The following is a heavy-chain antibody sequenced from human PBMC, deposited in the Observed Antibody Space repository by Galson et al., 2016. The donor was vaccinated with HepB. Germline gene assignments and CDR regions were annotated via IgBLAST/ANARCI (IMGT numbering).Heavy chain of an antibody. J-gene: IGHJ4*02. CDR3: AKSKGGVWSYYFAY. CDR2: IWTDGSNK. Sequence: SLRLSCAASAFTFSNHGMHWVRQAPGKGLEWVAGIWTDGSNKYYGDSVKGRFTISRDNSKHTLYLQMNSLRAEDTAVYYCAKSKGGVWSYYFAYWGQGTLVTVSS. CDR1: AFTFSNHG. D-gene: IGHD6-19*01. V-gene: IGHV3-33*06.